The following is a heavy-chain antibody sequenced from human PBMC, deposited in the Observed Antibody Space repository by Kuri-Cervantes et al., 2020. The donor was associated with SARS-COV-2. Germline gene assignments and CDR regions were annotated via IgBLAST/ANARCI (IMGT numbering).Heavy chain of an antibody. CDR1: GYTFSSYY. V-gene: IGHV1-2*02. J-gene: IGHJ4*02. D-gene: IGHD1-26*01. Sequence: ASVKVSCKASGYTFSSYYMYWVRQAPGQGLEWMGWINPNSGGTNYAQKVQGRVTTTTDTSTSTAYMELRSLRSDDTAVYFCARGYYSHFDYWGQGTLVTVSS. CDR3: ARGYYSHFDY. CDR2: INPNSGGT.